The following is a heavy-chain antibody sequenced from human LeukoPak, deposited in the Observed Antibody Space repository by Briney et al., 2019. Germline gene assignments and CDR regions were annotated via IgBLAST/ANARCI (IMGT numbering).Heavy chain of an antibody. CDR1: GFTVSSNY. CDR3: ATDVRSSPLGF. D-gene: IGHD6-13*01. J-gene: IGHJ4*01. V-gene: IGHV3-53*01. Sequence: GGSLRLSCAASGFTVSSNYMSWVRQAPGKGLEWVSVIYSGGSTYYADSVKGRFTISRDSSNNTLFLQMTNLRADDSGLYYCATDVRSSPLGFWGHGTLVTVSS. CDR2: IYSGGST.